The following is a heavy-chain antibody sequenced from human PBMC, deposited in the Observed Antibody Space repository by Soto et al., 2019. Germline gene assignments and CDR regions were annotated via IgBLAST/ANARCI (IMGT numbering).Heavy chain of an antibody. D-gene: IGHD5-12*01. CDR1: GGSISSGDYY. CDR3: ARCRDGYNLNFDY. CDR2: IYYSGST. V-gene: IGHV4-30-4*01. J-gene: IGHJ4*02. Sequence: PSETLSLTCTVSGGSISSGDYYWSWIRQPPGKGLEWIGYIYYSGSTYCNPSLKSRVTISVDTSKNQFSLKLSSVTAADTAVYYCARCRDGYNLNFDYWGQGTLVTVSS.